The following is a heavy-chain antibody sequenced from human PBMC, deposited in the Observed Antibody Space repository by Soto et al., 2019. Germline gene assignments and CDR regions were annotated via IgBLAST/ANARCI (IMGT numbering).Heavy chain of an antibody. CDR2: IYYSGST. D-gene: IGHD4-17*01. J-gene: IGHJ4*02. CDR1: GGSISSGGYY. Sequence: PSETLSLTCTVSGGSISSGGYYWNWIRQHPGKGLEWIGYIYYSGSTYYNPSLKSRVTISVDTSKNQFSLKLSSVTAADTAVYYCARHPSTTVRYYFDYWGQGTLVTVSS. CDR3: ARHPSTTVRYYFDY. V-gene: IGHV4-31*03.